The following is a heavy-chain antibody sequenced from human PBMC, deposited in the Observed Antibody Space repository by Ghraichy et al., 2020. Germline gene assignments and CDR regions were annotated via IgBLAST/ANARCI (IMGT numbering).Heavy chain of an antibody. CDR2: ISYDGSNK. V-gene: IGHV3-30*18. CDR3: AKSRVKSGSYHYSLDY. D-gene: IGHD1-26*01. J-gene: IGHJ4*02. CDR1: GFTFSSYG. Sequence: GGSLRLSCAASGFTFSSYGMHWVRQAPGKGLEWVAVISYDGSNKYYADSVKGRFTISRDNSKNTLYLQMNSLRAEDTAVYYCAKSRVKSGSYHYSLDYWGQGTLVTVSS.